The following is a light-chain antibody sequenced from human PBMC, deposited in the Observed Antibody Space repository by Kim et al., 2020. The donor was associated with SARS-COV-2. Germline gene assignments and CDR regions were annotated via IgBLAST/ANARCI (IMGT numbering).Light chain of an antibody. CDR2: GAS. V-gene: IGKV3-20*01. J-gene: IGKJ2*01. CDR1: QSVSSSY. CDR3: KQYGSSPMYT. Sequence: EFVLTQSPGTLSLSPGERASLACRSSQSVSSSYLAWYQQKPGQAPRLLIHGASSRATGIPDRLSGSGSGTDFTLTISRLEPEDFAVYYCKQYGSSPMYTFGQGTKLEI.